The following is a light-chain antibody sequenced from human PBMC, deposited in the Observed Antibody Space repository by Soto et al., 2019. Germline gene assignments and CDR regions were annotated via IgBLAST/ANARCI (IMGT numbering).Light chain of an antibody. CDR3: QQRSNWPPSIT. J-gene: IGKJ5*01. V-gene: IGKV1-5*01. CDR1: QSISSW. CDR2: TAC. Sequence: DIQMTQSPSTLSASVGDRVTITCRASQSISSWLAWYQQKPGKAPKLLIYTACTLQSGVPSRFSGSGSGTDFTLTISSLEPEDFAVYYCQQRSNWPPSITFGQGTRLEI.